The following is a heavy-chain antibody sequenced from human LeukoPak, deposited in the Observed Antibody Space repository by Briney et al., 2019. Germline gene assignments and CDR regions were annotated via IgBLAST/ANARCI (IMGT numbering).Heavy chain of an antibody. CDR2: ISGSGGST. Sequence: GGSLRLSCAASGFTFSRYAMSWVRQAPGKGLEWVSAISGSGGSTYYADSVKGRFTISRDNSKNTLYLQVNSLRAEDTAVYYCAKGRYSSSSRLIPPPYYFDYWGQGTLVTVSS. CDR1: GFTFSRYA. V-gene: IGHV3-23*01. J-gene: IGHJ4*02. D-gene: IGHD6-6*01. CDR3: AKGRYSSSSRLIPPPYYFDY.